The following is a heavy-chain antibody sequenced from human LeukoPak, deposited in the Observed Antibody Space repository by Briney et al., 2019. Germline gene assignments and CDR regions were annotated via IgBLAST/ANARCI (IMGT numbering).Heavy chain of an antibody. CDR3: ARFDHVWETHGMDAFDL. V-gene: IGHV4-38-2*01. Sequence: PETLSLTCAVSGYSISRGYSWGWIQQPPGTGLEWIGNMYHSESTHYNPSLKSRVTISADTSKNQFSLKLSSVTAADTAVYYCARFDHVWETHGMDAFDLWGQGTMVTVSS. CDR1: GYSISRGYS. D-gene: IGHD3-16*01. J-gene: IGHJ3*01. CDR2: MYHSEST.